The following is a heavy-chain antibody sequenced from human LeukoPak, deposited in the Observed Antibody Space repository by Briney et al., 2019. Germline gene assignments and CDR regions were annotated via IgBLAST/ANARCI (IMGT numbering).Heavy chain of an antibody. J-gene: IGHJ5*02. D-gene: IGHD3-3*01. V-gene: IGHV1-18*01. CDR2: ISAYNGNT. CDR3: ARAHYDFWSGYYSYWFDP. Sequence: ASVKVSCKASGYTFTSYGISWVRQAPGQGLEWMGWISAYNGNTNYAQKLQGRVTMTTDTSTSTAYMELRSLRSDDTAVYYCARAHYDFWSGYYSYWFDPWGQGTLVTVSS. CDR1: GYTFTSYG.